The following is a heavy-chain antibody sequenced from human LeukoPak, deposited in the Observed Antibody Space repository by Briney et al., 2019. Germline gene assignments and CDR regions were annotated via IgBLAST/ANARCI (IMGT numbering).Heavy chain of an antibody. CDR3: ARDSPGAPNDLDY. V-gene: IGHV3-33*01. J-gene: IGHJ4*02. CDR1: GFTFSNFG. Sequence: GGSLRLSCVASGFTFSNFGMHWVRQAPGKGLEWVAVIRSDGSNKQYADSVEGRFTISRDNSENMLYLQMNSLRDEDTAVYFCARDSPGAPNDLDYWGQGTLVTVSS. D-gene: IGHD1-1*01. CDR2: IRSDGSNK.